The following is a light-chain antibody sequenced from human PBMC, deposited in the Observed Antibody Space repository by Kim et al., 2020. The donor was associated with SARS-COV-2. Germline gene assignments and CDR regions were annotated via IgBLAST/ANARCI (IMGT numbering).Light chain of an antibody. CDR2: GKN. CDR3: NSRDSSGDHHYV. J-gene: IGLJ1*01. CDR1: NLSSYY. V-gene: IGLV3-19*01. Sequence: LGQTVRITSKGDNLSSYYASWYQQKPGQAPVLVIYGKNNRPSGIPDRFSGSSSGNTASLTITGAQAEDDADYYCNSRDSSGDHHYVFGTGTKVTVL.